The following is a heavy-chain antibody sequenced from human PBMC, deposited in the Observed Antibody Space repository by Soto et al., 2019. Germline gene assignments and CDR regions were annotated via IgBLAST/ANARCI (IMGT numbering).Heavy chain of an antibody. D-gene: IGHD3-10*01. CDR2: IKQDGSEK. Sequence: GGSLRLSCAASGFTFSSYWMSWVRQAPGKGLGWVANIKQDGSEKYYVDSVKGRFTISRENAKNSLYLQMNSLRAGDTAVYYCARGPSTGGYMVRGVIRGGEDYWGQGTLVTVSS. CDR3: ARGPSTGGYMVRGVIRGGEDY. J-gene: IGHJ4*02. CDR1: GFTFSSYW. V-gene: IGHV3-7*01.